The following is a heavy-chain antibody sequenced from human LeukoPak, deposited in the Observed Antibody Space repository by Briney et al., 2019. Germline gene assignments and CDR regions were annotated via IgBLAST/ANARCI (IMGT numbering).Heavy chain of an antibody. CDR2: ISSSSSYI. Sequence: PGGSLRLSCAASGFTFSRYSMNWVRQAPGKGLEWVSSISSSSSYIYYADSVKGRFTISRDNAKNSLYLQMNSLRAEDTAVYYCARGGYSTLYYFDYWGQGTLVTVSS. V-gene: IGHV3-21*01. D-gene: IGHD3-22*01. J-gene: IGHJ4*02. CDR3: ARGGYSTLYYFDY. CDR1: GFTFSRYS.